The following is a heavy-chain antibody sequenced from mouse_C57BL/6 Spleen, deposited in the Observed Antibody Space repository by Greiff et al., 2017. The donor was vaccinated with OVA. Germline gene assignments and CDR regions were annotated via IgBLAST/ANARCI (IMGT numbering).Heavy chain of an antibody. CDR2: INPNNGGT. Sequence: VQLQQSGPELVKPGASVKISCKASGYTFTDYYMNWVKQSHGKSLEWIGDINPNNGGTSYNEKFKGKATLTVDKSSCTAYLELRSLTSEDSAVVFCGANYYYSVFAYWGQGTLVTVSA. D-gene: IGHD2-12*01. CDR3: GANYYYSVFAY. CDR1: GYTFTDYY. J-gene: IGHJ3*01. V-gene: IGHV1-26*01.